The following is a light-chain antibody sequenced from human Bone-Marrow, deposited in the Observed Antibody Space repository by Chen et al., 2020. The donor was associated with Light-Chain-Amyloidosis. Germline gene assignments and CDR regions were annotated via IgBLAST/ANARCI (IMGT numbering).Light chain of an antibody. CDR1: DLPTKY. CDR3: QSADSSGTYEVI. Sequence: SYDLTQPPSVSVSPGQTGRITPSGDDLPTKYAYWYQQKPGQAPVLVIHRDTERPSGISERFSGSSSGTTATLTISGVQAEDEADYHCQSADSSGTYEVIFGGGTKLTVL. V-gene: IGLV3-25*03. CDR2: RDT. J-gene: IGLJ2*01.